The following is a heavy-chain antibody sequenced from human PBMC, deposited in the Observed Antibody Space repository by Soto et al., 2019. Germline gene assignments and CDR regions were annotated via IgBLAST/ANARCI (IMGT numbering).Heavy chain of an antibody. Sequence: PGGSPRLSCAASGFTVSSNYMSWVRQAPGKGLEWVSVIYSGGSTYYADSVKGRFTISRDNSKNTLYLQMNSLRAEDTAVYYCASASTAAGYYYYGMDVWGQGTTVTVSS. CDR1: GFTVSSNY. V-gene: IGHV3-53*01. D-gene: IGHD6-13*01. CDR2: IYSGGST. CDR3: ASASTAAGYYYYGMDV. J-gene: IGHJ6*02.